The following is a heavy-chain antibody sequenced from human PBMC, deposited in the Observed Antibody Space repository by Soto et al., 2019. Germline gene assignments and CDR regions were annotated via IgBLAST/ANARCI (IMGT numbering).Heavy chain of an antibody. CDR3: AKFFVGTGGSSAWTWFLDS. V-gene: IGHV3-23*01. Sequence: PGGSLRLSCAASGFSFRNYAMSWVRQAPGKGLEWVLAISGSGSTTYSAGSVRGRFTIFRDNSKNTLYLQMNSLSPEDTAVYYCAKFFVGTGGSSAWTWFLDSWGQGTLVTVSS. J-gene: IGHJ4*02. CDR2: ISGSGSTT. D-gene: IGHD6-25*01. CDR1: GFSFRNYA.